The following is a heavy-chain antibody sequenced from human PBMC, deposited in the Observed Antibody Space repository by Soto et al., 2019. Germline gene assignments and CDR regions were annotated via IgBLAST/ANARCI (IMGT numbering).Heavy chain of an antibody. V-gene: IGHV3-74*01. Sequence: EVQLVESGGDLVQPGESLRLSCAASGFTFRSYSMHWVRQAPGKGLVWVSRINSDGSTTTYADSVKGRFTISRDNAKNTLYLQMSSLRAEDTAVYYCVNYDITKDWGQGTLVTVSS. CDR3: VNYDITKD. J-gene: IGHJ1*01. CDR1: GFTFRSYS. CDR2: INSDGSTT. D-gene: IGHD3-9*01.